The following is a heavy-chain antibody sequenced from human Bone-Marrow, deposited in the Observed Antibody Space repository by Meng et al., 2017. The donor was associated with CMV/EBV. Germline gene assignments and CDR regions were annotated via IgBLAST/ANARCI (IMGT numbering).Heavy chain of an antibody. D-gene: IGHD3-16*01. CDR1: GFTFSSYS. CDR3: ARVTDYVWGVTSWENAFYI. J-gene: IGHJ3*02. CDR2: ISSSSSYK. V-gene: IGHV3-21*01. Sequence: GGSLRLSCAASGFTFSSYSMNWVRQAPGKGLEWVSSISSSSSYKYYAESVKGRFTISRDNAKNSLYLQMNSLRAEDTAVYYCARVTDYVWGVTSWENAFYIWGQGTMVTVSS.